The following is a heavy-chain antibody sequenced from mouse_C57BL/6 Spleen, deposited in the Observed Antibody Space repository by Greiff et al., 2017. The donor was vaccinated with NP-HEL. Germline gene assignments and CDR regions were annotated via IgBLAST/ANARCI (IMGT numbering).Heavy chain of an antibody. J-gene: IGHJ2*01. CDR3: ARRIYYYGSSYFDY. V-gene: IGHV5-17*01. Sequence: EVHLVESGGGLVKPGGSLKLSCAASGFTSSDYGMHWVRQAPEKGLEWVAYISSGSSTIYYADTVKGRSTISRDNAKNTLFLQMTSLRSEDTAMYYCARRIYYYGSSYFDYWGQGTTLTVSS. D-gene: IGHD1-1*01. CDR2: ISSGSSTI. CDR1: GFTSSDYG.